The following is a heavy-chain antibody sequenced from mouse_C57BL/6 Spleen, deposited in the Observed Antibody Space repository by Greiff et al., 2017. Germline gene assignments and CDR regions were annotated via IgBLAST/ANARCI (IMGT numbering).Heavy chain of an antibody. CDR1: GYTFTDYE. J-gene: IGHJ2*01. D-gene: IGHD1-1*01. V-gene: IGHV1-15*01. CDR3: TRNGYYGSSPYFDY. CDR2: IDPETGGT. Sequence: QVQLQQSGAELVRPGASVTLSCKASGYTFTDYEMHWVKQTPVHGLEWIGAIDPETGGTAYNQKFKGKAILTADKSSSTAYMELRSLTSKDSAVYYCTRNGYYGSSPYFDYWGQGTTLTVSS.